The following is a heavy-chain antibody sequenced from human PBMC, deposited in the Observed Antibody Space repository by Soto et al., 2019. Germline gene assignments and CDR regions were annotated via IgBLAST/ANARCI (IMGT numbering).Heavy chain of an antibody. CDR2: IIPIFGTA. Sequence: GASVKVSSKASGGPFSSYAISCVRQAPGQGLEWMGGIIPIFGTANYAQKFQGRVTITADESTSTAYMELSSLRSEDTAVYYCVRDLGEIAAAGSFDPGGQGTLVTVSS. J-gene: IGHJ5*02. CDR3: VRDLGEIAAAGSFDP. V-gene: IGHV1-69*13. CDR1: GGPFSSYA. D-gene: IGHD6-13*01.